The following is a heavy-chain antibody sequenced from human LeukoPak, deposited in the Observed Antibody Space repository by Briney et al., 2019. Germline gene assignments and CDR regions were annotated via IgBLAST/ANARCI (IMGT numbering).Heavy chain of an antibody. V-gene: IGHV4-61*01. Sequence: PSETLSLTCTVSGGSVSSGSYYWSWIRQPPGKGLGWIGYIYYSGSTNYNPSLKSRVTTSVDTSKNQFSLKLSSVTAADTAVYYCARAGYYYGSGGYLYWGQGTLVAVSS. CDR3: ARAGYYYGSGGYLY. CDR1: GGSVSSGSYY. D-gene: IGHD3-10*01. CDR2: IYYSGST. J-gene: IGHJ4*02.